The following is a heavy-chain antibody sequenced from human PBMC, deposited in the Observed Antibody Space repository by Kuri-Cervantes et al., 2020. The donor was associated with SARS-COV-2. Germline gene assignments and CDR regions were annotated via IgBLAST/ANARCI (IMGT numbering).Heavy chain of an antibody. V-gene: IGHV3-30*02. CDR1: GFTFSSYG. Sequence: GFTFSSYGMHCVRQAPGKGLEWVAFIRYDRSNKYYAETAKARFTISRDNSKNTLYLQMNTLRAADTAVYYCAKFSNPGIAAAPLGIWGQGTKVTVSS. D-gene: IGHD6-13*01. CDR3: AKFSNPGIAAAPLGI. CDR2: IRYDRSNK. J-gene: IGHJ3*02.